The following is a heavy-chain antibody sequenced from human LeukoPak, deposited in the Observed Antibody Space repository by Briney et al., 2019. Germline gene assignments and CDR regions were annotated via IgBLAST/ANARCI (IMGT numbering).Heavy chain of an antibody. CDR2: ISASSSGI. J-gene: IGHJ4*02. D-gene: IGHD2-21*01. CDR3: VRDPSSVRIPFGS. CDR1: GFTLSLYG. Sequence: GGSLIRPCAVSGFTLSLYGMNWVRQAPGKGLEWISHISASSSGIFYAAAVKNGFITSRDNTRSSLYLQMNSLRAEDTAVYYCVRDPSSVRIPFGSWGQGTLVTVSS. V-gene: IGHV3-48*01.